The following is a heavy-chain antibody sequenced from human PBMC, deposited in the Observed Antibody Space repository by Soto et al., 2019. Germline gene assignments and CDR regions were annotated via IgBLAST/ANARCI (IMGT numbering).Heavy chain of an antibody. CDR2: IGGSGGNR. CDR3: ARVASDYINSVDP. CDR1: GFTFNAYA. Sequence: EVQLLESGGGLVQPGGSLRLSCAASGFTFNAYAMTWVRQAPGKGLEWVSAIGGSGGNRYYAASVKGRFTISRDNSKDTVDLQRIRLRVEDTAVYYCARVASDYINSVDPWGQGILVTVSS. D-gene: IGHD4-4*01. J-gene: IGHJ5*02. V-gene: IGHV3-23*01.